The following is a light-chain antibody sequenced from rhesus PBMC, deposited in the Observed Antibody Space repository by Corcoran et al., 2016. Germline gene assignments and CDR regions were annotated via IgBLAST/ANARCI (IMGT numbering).Light chain of an antibody. CDR2: KAS. Sequence: DIQMTQSPSSLSASVGDRVTITCRASENVNNYLNWYQQKPGKAPKFLIYKASTLQSGVPSRFSGSGSGTDYTFTISSLQPEDVATYYCQHTYGTPYSFGQGTKVEIK. V-gene: IGKV1-74*01. J-gene: IGKJ2*01. CDR1: ENVNNY. CDR3: QHTYGTPYS.